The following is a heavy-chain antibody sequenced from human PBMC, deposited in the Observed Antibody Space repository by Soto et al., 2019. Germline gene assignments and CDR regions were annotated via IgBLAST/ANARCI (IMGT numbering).Heavy chain of an antibody. D-gene: IGHD2-2*01. CDR2: IKQDGSDK. CDR1: GFTFSTYW. CDR3: ARDRCSSTSCFFDY. J-gene: IGHJ4*02. Sequence: GGSLRLFCAASGFTFSTYWMGWVRHAPGKGLEWVANIKQDGSDKYYVDSVKGRFTISRDNTKNSLYLQMNILRAEDTAVYYCARDRCSSTSCFFDYWGQGTLVTVS. V-gene: IGHV3-7*03.